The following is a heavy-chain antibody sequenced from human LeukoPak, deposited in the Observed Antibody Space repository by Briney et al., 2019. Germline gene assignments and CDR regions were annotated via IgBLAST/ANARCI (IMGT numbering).Heavy chain of an antibody. V-gene: IGHV3-74*01. CDR3: GRHPLKD. Sequence: GGSLRLSCAPSGFTFSSYWMLWVRQAPGRGLVWVSRINSDGTNITYPDSVEGRFTISRDNAKKTLYLQMNGLRGDDTAVYYCGRHPLKDWGQGTLVTVSS. CDR2: INSDGTNI. CDR1: GFTFSSYW. J-gene: IGHJ4*02.